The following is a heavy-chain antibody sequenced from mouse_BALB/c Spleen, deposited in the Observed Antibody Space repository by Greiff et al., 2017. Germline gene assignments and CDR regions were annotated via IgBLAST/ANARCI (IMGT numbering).Heavy chain of an antibody. D-gene: IGHD1-1*01. CDR2: IRLKSNNYAT. J-gene: IGHJ2*01. Sequence: EVQLQESGGGLVQPGGSMKLSCVASGFTFSNYWMNWVRQAPEKGLEWVAEIRLKSNNYATHYAESVKGRFTISRDDSKSSVYLQMNNLRAEDTGIYYCTRSITLGYFDYWGQGTTLTVSS. V-gene: IGHV6-6*02. CDR3: TRSITLGYFDY. CDR1: GFTFSNYW.